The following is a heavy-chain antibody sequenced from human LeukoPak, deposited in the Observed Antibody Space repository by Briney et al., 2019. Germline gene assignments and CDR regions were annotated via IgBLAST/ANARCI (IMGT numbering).Heavy chain of an antibody. V-gene: IGHV3-30*04. J-gene: IGHJ4*02. Sequence: GRSLRLSCAASGFTFSSYAMHWVRQAPGKGLEWVAVISYDGSNKYYADSVKGRFTISRDNSKNTLCLQMNSLRAEDTAVYYCARNYYYGSGVLDSLDYWGQGTLVTVSS. CDR2: ISYDGSNK. D-gene: IGHD3-10*01. CDR1: GFTFSSYA. CDR3: ARNYYYGSGVLDSLDY.